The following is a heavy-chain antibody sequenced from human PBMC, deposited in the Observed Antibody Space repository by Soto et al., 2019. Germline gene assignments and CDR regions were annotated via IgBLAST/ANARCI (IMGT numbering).Heavy chain of an antibody. CDR1: GGTFSSYA. V-gene: IGHV1-69*13. CDR2: IIPIFGTA. D-gene: IGHD3-3*01. CDR3: ARGRNYDTAQEYYYYGMDV. Sequence: SVKVSCKASGGTFSSYAISWVRQAPGQGLEWMGGIIPIFGTANYAQKFQGRVTITADESTSTAYMELSSLRSEDTAVYYCARGRNYDTAQEYYYYGMDVWGQGTTVTVSS. J-gene: IGHJ6*02.